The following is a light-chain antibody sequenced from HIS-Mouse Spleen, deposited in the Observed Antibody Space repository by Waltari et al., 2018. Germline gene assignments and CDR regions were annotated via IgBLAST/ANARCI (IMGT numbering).Light chain of an antibody. CDR2: CAS. Sequence: DVVMTHSPDSLAVSLGERATINCQSSQSVLYSPNNKNYLALYQQKPGQPPNLLIYCASTPESGVPDRFSGSGSGTDFTHTISSLQAEYVAVYYCQQYYSTPLTFGGETKVEIK. CDR1: QSVLYSPNNKNY. CDR3: QQYYSTPLT. J-gene: IGKJ4*02. V-gene: IGKV4-1*01.